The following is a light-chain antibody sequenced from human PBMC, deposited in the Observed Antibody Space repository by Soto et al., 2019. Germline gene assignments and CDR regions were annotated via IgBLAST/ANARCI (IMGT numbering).Light chain of an antibody. CDR3: QQYNSYSGT. V-gene: IGKV1-5*03. CDR1: QSISSW. Sequence: DTQMTQSPSTLSASVGDRVTITCRASQSISSWLAWYQQKPGKAPKLLIYKASSLESGVPSRFSGSGSGTEFTLTISSLQPDDFATYYCQQYNSYSGTFGQGTKLEIK. J-gene: IGKJ2*01. CDR2: KAS.